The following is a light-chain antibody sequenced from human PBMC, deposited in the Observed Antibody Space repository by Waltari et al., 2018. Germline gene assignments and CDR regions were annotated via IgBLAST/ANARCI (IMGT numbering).Light chain of an antibody. V-gene: IGKV2-28*01. CDR3: MQALQDPRT. J-gene: IGKJ1*01. CDR1: QSLLHSNGYNH. Sequence: DIVMTQSPLSLPVTPGEPASISCRSSQSLLHSNGYNHLDWYLQKPGQSTQLLSSLCSNPDSGFPDRCSGSGSGTDFTLTISRVEAEDVGVYYCMQALQDPRTFGQGTKVEIK. CDR2: LCS.